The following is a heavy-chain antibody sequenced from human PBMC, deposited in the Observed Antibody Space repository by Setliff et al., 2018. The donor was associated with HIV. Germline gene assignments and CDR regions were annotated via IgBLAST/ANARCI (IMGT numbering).Heavy chain of an antibody. CDR3: VRRGGGYEDSSGYLWAHDY. CDR2: IKQDGSAK. Sequence: PGGSLRLSCVASGFTFSNYWMSWVRQAPGKGLEWVANIKQDGSAKFYVDSVEGRFTISRDNAQNSLYLQINSLRAEDTAVYYCVRRGGGYEDSSGYLWAHDYWGQGTLVTVSS. J-gene: IGHJ4*02. V-gene: IGHV3-7*01. D-gene: IGHD3-22*01. CDR1: GFTFSNYW.